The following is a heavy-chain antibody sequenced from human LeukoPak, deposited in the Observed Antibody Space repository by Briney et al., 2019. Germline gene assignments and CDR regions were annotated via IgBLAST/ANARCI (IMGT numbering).Heavy chain of an antibody. Sequence: SETLSLTCTVSGGSISSYYWSWLRQPPGKGLEWIGYIYYSGSTNYNPSLKSRVTISVDTSKNQFSLKLSSVTAADTAVYYCARFIVVVEENWFDPWGQGTLVTVSS. CDR2: IYYSGST. J-gene: IGHJ5*02. D-gene: IGHD2-15*01. CDR1: GGSISSYY. CDR3: ARFIVVVEENWFDP. V-gene: IGHV4-59*01.